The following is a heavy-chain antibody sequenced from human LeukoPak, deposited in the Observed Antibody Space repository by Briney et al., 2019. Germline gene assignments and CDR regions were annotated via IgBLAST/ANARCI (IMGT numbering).Heavy chain of an antibody. V-gene: IGHV3-23*01. CDR2: VSSSDSSS. CDR3: AKGRGYCSGGSCYSDY. CDR1: GFTFSSYA. D-gene: IGHD2-15*01. J-gene: IGHJ4*02. Sequence: GGSLRLSXSASGFTFSSYAMTWVRQAPGKGLEWVSTVSSSDSSSYYADSVKGRFTISRDNSKNPLYLQMNSLRAEDTAVYYCAKGRGYCSGGSCYSDYWGQGTLVTVSS.